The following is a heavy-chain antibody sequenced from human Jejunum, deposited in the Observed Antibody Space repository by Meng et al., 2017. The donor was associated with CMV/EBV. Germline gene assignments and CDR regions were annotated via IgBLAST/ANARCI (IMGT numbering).Heavy chain of an antibody. V-gene: IGHV1-18*01. Sequence: QAQLVQAGGEGKKPGASVKVSCKASGYTFTNYGISWVRHAPGQGLEWMGWISAYNGNTNYAQTLQGRVTMTTDTSTSTAYMELGSLRSDDTAVYYCARVEVGITSGDYWGQGTLVTVSS. CDR3: ARVEVGITSGDY. CDR2: ISAYNGNT. J-gene: IGHJ4*02. D-gene: IGHD1-26*01. CDR1: GYTFTNYG.